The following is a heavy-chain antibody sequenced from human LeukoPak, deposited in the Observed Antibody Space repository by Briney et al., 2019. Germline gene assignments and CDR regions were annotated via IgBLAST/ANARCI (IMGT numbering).Heavy chain of an antibody. CDR2: IYSGGST. J-gene: IGHJ4*02. CDR1: GFTASSSY. V-gene: IGHV3-53*05. Sequence: GGSLRLSCAASGFTASSSYMSWVRQAPGKGLEWVSLIYSGGSTYYAASVKGRFTISRDNSKNTLYLQMNSLRSGDTAVYYCARGIVQWLVRGLLEYWGQGTLVTVSS. D-gene: IGHD6-19*01. CDR3: ARGIVQWLVRGLLEY.